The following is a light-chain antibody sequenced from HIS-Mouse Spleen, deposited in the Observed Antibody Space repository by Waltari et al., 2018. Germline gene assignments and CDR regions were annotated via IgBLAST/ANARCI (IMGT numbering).Light chain of an antibody. V-gene: IGLV2-14*01. Sequence: QSALTQPASVSGSPGQSITISCPGTSSAVGGYNYVSWYQQHPGKAPKLMIYEVSNRPSGVSNRFSGSKSGNTASLTISGLQAEDEADYYCSSYTSSSTFFGTGTKVTVL. CDR1: SSAVGGYNY. CDR3: SSYTSSSTF. J-gene: IGLJ1*01. CDR2: EVS.